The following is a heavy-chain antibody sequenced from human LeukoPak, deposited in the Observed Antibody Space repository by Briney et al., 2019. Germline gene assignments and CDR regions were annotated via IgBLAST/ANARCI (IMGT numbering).Heavy chain of an antibody. V-gene: IGHV3-49*04. J-gene: IGHJ3*02. CDR1: GFTFGDYA. CDR2: IRSKAYGGTT. Sequence: GGSLRLSCTASGFTFGDYAMSWVRQAPGKGLEWVGFIRSKAYGGTTEYAASVKGRFTISRDDSKSIAYLQMNSLKTEDTAVYYCTRPYYDFWSGYYPDAFDIWGQGTMVTVSS. CDR3: TRPYYDFWSGYYPDAFDI. D-gene: IGHD3-3*01.